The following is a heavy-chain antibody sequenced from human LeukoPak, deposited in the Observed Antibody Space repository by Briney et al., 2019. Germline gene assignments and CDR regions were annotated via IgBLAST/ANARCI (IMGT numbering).Heavy chain of an antibody. Sequence: PSETLSLTCTVSGGSISSSSYYWGWIRQPPGKGLEWIGSIYYSGSTYYNPSLKSRVTISVDTSKNQFSLKLSSVTAADTAVYYCARVGAGKTTVTTIWWYYYYYYYMDVWGKGTTVTISS. CDR2: IYYSGST. CDR3: ARVGAGKTTVTTIWWYYYYYYYMDV. D-gene: IGHD4-17*01. J-gene: IGHJ6*03. V-gene: IGHV4-39*07. CDR1: GGSISSSSYY.